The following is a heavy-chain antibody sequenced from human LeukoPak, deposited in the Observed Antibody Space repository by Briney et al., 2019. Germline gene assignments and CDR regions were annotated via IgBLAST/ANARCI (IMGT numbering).Heavy chain of an antibody. CDR1: GGTFSSYA. CDR3: ARETGTTSGAYYMDV. V-gene: IGHV1-69*13. D-gene: IGHD1-7*01. J-gene: IGHJ6*03. Sequence: SVKVSCKASGGTFSSYAISWVRQAPGQGLEWMGGIIPIFGTANYAQKFQGRVTITADESTSTAYMELSSLRSEDTAVYYCARETGTTSGAYYMDVWGKGTTVTVSS. CDR2: IIPIFGTA.